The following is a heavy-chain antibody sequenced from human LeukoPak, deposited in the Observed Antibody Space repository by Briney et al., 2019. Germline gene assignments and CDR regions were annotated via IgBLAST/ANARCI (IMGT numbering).Heavy chain of an antibody. CDR2: ISSSSSYI. J-gene: IGHJ4*02. Sequence: GGSLRLSCAASGFTFSSYSMNWVRQAPGKGLEWVSSISSSSSYIYYADSVKGRFTISRDNAKNSLYLQMNSLRAEDTAVYYCARSSPIEATIFDYWGQGTLVTVSS. CDR1: GFTFSSYS. D-gene: IGHD5-12*01. V-gene: IGHV3-21*01. CDR3: ARSSPIEATIFDY.